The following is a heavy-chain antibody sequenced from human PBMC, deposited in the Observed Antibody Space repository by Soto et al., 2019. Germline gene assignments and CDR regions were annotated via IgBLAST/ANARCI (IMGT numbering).Heavy chain of an antibody. CDR2: MNPNTGNS. Sequence: ASVKVSCKASGYTYTSYDIYWVRQATGQGLEWMGWMNPNTGNSGYAQKFQGRVTMTSDTSISTAHMELSSLRSEDTAVYYCARRAETNGWNGFGADKYYFDFWGQGTLVTVSS. CDR3: ARRAETNGWNGFGADKYYFDF. CDR1: GYTYTSYD. D-gene: IGHD1-1*01. V-gene: IGHV1-8*01. J-gene: IGHJ4*02.